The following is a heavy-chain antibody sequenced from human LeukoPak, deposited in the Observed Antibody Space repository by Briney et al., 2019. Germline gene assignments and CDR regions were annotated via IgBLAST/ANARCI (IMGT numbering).Heavy chain of an antibody. Sequence: GGSLRLSCAASGFTFSSYFMHWVRQAPGKGLEWVAAISYDGSNKYYADSVMGRFTISRDNSQSTLYLQMNSLRAEDTAVYYCAMFNWGLNLLYDWGQGTLVTVSS. V-gene: IGHV3-30-3*01. CDR3: AMFNWGLNLLYD. D-gene: IGHD7-27*01. J-gene: IGHJ4*02. CDR1: GFTFSSYF. CDR2: ISYDGSNK.